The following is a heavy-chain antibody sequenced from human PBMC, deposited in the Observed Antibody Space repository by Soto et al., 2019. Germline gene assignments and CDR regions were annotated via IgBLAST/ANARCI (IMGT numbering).Heavy chain of an antibody. CDR1: GFTFSSYS. V-gene: IGHV3-21*01. J-gene: IGHJ6*02. D-gene: IGHD3-10*01. Sequence: GGSLRLSCAASGFTFSSYSMNWVRQAPGKGLEWVSSISRSSSYIYYADSVKGRFTISRDNPKNSLYLQMNSLRAEDTAVYYCARYYGSGNERDYYYGMDVWGQGTTVTVSS. CDR2: ISRSSSYI. CDR3: ARYYGSGNERDYYYGMDV.